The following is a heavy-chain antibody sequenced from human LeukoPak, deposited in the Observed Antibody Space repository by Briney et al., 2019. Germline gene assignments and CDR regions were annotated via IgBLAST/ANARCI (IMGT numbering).Heavy chain of an antibody. Sequence: PSETLSLTCTGSGGSISSYYWNWIRQPPGKGLEWIGYISYSGSTNYNPSLKSRVTISLDTSKNQFSLRLSSVTAADTAVYYCASGPSYRSSGYFTDWGQGTLVTVSS. V-gene: IGHV4-59*01. J-gene: IGHJ4*02. CDR2: ISYSGST. D-gene: IGHD3-22*01. CDR1: GGSISSYY. CDR3: ASGPSYRSSGYFTD.